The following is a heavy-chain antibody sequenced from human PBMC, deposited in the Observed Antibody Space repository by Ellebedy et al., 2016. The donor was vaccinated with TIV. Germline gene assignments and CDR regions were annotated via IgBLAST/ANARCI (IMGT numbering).Heavy chain of an antibody. CDR2: IRSKAFGGTT. CDR1: GFTFGDYA. J-gene: IGHJ4*02. CDR3: TRGRLEMATTFDY. Sequence: GESLKISCTASGFTFGDYAMTWFRQAPGKGLEWVGFIRSKAFGGTTDYAASVKGRFTVSRDDSKSIAYLQMNSLKTEDTAVYYCTRGRLEMATTFDYWGQGILVTVSS. D-gene: IGHD5-24*01. V-gene: IGHV3-49*03.